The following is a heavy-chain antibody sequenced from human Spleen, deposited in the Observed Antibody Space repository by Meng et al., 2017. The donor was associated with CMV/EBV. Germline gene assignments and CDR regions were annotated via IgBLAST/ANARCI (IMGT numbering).Heavy chain of an antibody. D-gene: IGHD3-10*01. CDR2: INWNGGST. J-gene: IGHJ4*02. CDR1: GFTCDDYG. V-gene: IGHV3-20*03. Sequence: SGFTCDDYGMSWVRQAAGKGLEWVSGINWNGGSTGYADSVKGRFTISRDNAKNSLYLQMNSLRAEDTALYYCARGGGITMVRGEADYWGQGTLVTVSS. CDR3: ARGGGITMVRGEADY.